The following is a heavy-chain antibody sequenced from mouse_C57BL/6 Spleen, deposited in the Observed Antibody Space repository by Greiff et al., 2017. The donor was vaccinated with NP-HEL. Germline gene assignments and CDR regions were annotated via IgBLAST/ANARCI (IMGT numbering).Heavy chain of an antibody. CDR1: GYTFTTYP. D-gene: IGHD2-13*01. V-gene: IGHV1-47*01. CDR3: ARGYYGDYYAMDY. Sequence: QVQLKESGAELVKPGASVKMSCKASGYTFTTYPIEWMKQNHGKSLEWIGNFHPYNDDTKYNEKFKGKATLTVEKSSSTVYLELSRLTSDDSAVYYCARGYYGDYYAMDYWGQGTSVTVSS. CDR2: FHPYNDDT. J-gene: IGHJ4*01.